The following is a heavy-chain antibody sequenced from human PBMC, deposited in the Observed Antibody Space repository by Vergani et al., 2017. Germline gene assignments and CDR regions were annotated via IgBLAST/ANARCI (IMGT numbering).Heavy chain of an antibody. CDR1: GFTFTSSA. CDR3: ARDIRYGSGWYVSYYYGMDV. D-gene: IGHD6-19*01. J-gene: IGHJ6*02. CDR2: IVVGSGNT. V-gene: IGHV1-58*02. Sequence: QMQLVQSGPEVKKPGTSVKVSCKASGFTFTSSAMQWVRQARGQRLEWIGWIVVGSGNTNYAQKFQERVTITSDMSTSTAYMGLSSLRSEDTAVYYCARDIRYGSGWYVSYYYGMDVWGQGTTVTVSS.